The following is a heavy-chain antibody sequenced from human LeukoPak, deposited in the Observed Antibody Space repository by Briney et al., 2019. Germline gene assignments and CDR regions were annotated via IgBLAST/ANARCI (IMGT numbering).Heavy chain of an antibody. CDR3: ITGQGFYYDSSGPIDY. CDR2: IKRKIDGGTT. J-gene: IGHJ4*02. CDR1: GITFSKAW. D-gene: IGHD3-22*01. V-gene: IGHV3-15*01. Sequence: GWSLRLSCAASGITFSKAWMSWVRQAPGKGLEWVGRIKRKIDGGTTDYAAPVKGRFTISRDDSENTLYLQMNSLKTEDTAVYFCITGQGFYYDSSGPIDYWGRGTLVTVSS.